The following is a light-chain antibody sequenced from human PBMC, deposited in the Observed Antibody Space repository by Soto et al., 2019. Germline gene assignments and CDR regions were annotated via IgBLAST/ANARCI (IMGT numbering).Light chain of an antibody. Sequence: EIVLTQSPGTLSLSPGERATLSCRASERLSSVYLAWYQQRPGQPPRLLIYGASNRATGIPDRFSGSGSGTDFTLIINRLEPEDVAIYYCQQYGSLWTFGQGTKVDI. CDR3: QQYGSLWT. V-gene: IGKV3-20*01. CDR1: ERLSSVY. CDR2: GAS. J-gene: IGKJ1*01.